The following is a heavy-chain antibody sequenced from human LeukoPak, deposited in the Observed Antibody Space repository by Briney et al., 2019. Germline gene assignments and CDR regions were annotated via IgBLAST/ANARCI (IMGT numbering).Heavy chain of an antibody. Sequence: GGSLRLSRAASGFTVNSKYMSWVRQAPGKGLEWVSVIYSGGSTYYADSVKGRFTISRDTSKNTLYLQMNSLRAEDTAVYSCAREGPGYSYDYWGQGTLVTVSS. CDR1: GFTVNSKY. J-gene: IGHJ4*02. CDR3: AREGPGYSYDY. V-gene: IGHV3-66*01. D-gene: IGHD5-18*01. CDR2: IYSGGST.